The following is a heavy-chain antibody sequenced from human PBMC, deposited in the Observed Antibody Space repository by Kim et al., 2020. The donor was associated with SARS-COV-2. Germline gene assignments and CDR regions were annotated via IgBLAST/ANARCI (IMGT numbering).Heavy chain of an antibody. D-gene: IGHD2-8*01. V-gene: IGHV1-2*06. CDR1: GFIFTGYY. CDR2: MHPNSGGT. Sequence: ASVKVSCKASGFIFTGYYLHWVRQAPGQGLEWMGRMHPNSGGTNFAQKFQDRITMTRDTSISTVYMELSRLRSDDTAMYYCATAGVSRAACDIWGQGTMV. J-gene: IGHJ3*02. CDR3: ATAGVSRAACDI.